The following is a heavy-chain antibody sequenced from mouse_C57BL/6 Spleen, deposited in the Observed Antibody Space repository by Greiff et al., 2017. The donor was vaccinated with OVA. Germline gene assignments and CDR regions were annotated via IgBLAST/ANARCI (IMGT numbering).Heavy chain of an antibody. J-gene: IGHJ2*01. CDR1: GYTFTSYW. Sequence: QVQLQQPGAELVKPGASVKLSCKASGYTFTSYWMNWVKQRPGQGLEWIGMIHPNSGSTNYNEKFKSKATLTVDKSSSTAYMQLSSLTSEDSAVYYCAREASTVPLYYFDYWGQGTTLTVSS. D-gene: IGHD1-1*01. CDR2: IHPNSGST. V-gene: IGHV1-64*01. CDR3: AREASTVPLYYFDY.